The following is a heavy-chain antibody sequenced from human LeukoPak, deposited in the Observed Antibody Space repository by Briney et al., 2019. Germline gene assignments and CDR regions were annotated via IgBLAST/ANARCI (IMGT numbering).Heavy chain of an antibody. V-gene: IGHV4-4*09. CDR2: IHTSGST. J-gene: IGHJ6*02. D-gene: IGHD3-10*01. Sequence: SETLSLTCTVSGGSISGVYWNWIRQPPRKGLEWVGYIHTSGSTSFNPSLKSRLSFSIDTSKNQVSLRLSSVTATDTAVYYCARLPMVRGVDYYYYGMDVWGQGTTVTVSS. CDR1: GGSISGVY. CDR3: ARLPMVRGVDYYYYGMDV.